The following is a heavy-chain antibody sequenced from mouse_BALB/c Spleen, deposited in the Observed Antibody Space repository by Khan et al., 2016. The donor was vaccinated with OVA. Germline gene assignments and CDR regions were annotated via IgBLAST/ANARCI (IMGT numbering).Heavy chain of an antibody. Sequence: QVQLKESGTELARPGASVKLSCKASGYTFTSYWMQWVKQRPGQGLEWIGAIYPGDGNTRYTQKFKGKATLTADKSSSTAYMQLSSLASEDSAVYFCVRGGITTGYFDYWGQGNTLTVSS. CDR2: IYPGDGNT. CDR1: GYTFTSYW. V-gene: IGHV1-87*01. J-gene: IGHJ2*01. D-gene: IGHD1-1*01. CDR3: VRGGITTGYFDY.